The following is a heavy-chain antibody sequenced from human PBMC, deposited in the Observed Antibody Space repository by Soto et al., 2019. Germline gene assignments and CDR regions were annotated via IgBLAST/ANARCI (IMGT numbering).Heavy chain of an antibody. CDR2: IIPIFGTA. CDR1: GGTFSSYA. CDR3: AGPMAGTYYYGMDV. V-gene: IGHV1-69*13. J-gene: IGHJ6*02. D-gene: IGHD6-19*01. Sequence: GASVKVSCKASGGTFSSYAISWVRQAPGQGLEWMGGIIPIFGTANYAQKFQGRVTITADESTSTAYMELSSLRSEDTAVYYCAGPMAGTYYYGMDVWGQGTTVTVSS.